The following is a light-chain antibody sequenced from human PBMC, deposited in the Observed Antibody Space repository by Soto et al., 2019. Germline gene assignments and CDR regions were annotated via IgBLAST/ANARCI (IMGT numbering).Light chain of an antibody. V-gene: IGLV2-23*01. CDR3: CSSAPESTYV. CDR1: SDDVGAYNS. CDR2: KGT. J-gene: IGLJ1*01. Sequence: QSALAQPASVSGSPGQSITIACTGTSDDVGAYNSVSWYQQLPHKAPQVILYKGTQRPSGVSSRFSGSTSGNAASLTISGLQADDEADYFCCSSAPESTYVFGTGTNVT.